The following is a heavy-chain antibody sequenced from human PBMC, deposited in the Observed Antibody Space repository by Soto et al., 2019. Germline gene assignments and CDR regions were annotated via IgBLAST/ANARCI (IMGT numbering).Heavy chain of an antibody. J-gene: IGHJ4*02. CDR2: IKEDGSEK. CDR3: AKEYR. D-gene: IGHD1-26*01. CDR1: GFTFSNNW. V-gene: IGHV3-7*01. Sequence: EVQLVESGGGLVKPGGSLRLSCTASGFTFSNNWMSWVRQAPGKGLERVASIKEDGSEKYYVDSVKGRFTISRDNAKNSLYLQMNSLRAEDTAVYYCAKEYRWGQGTLVTVSS.